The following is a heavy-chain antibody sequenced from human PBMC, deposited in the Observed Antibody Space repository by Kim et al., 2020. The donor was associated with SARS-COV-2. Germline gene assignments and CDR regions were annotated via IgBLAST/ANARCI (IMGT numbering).Heavy chain of an antibody. CDR1: GFTFRNYG. D-gene: IGHD3-10*01. V-gene: IGHV3-30*18. CDR3: AKEGTSGTIPDY. CDR2: ISFDGSKT. Sequence: GGSLRLSCAVSGFTFRNYGMHWVRQAPGKGLEWVALISFDGSKTYYVDSVKGRFTISRDNSKNTLFLHMFALGDEDTAVYYCAKEGTSGTIPDYWGQGTLVTVSS. J-gene: IGHJ4*02.